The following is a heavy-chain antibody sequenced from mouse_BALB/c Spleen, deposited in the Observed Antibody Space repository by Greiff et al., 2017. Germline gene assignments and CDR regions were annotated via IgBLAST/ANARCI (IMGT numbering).Heavy chain of an antibody. D-gene: IGHD1-1*01. V-gene: IGHV5-9-4*01. Sequence: VQLKESGGGLVKPGGSLKLSCAASGFTFSSYAMSWVRQSPEKRLEWVAEISSGGSYTYYPDTVTGRFTISRDNAKNTLYLEMSSLRSEDTAMYYCAREDYGSRGNYAMDYWGQGTSVTVSS. CDR3: AREDYGSRGNYAMDY. CDR2: ISSGGSYT. J-gene: IGHJ4*01. CDR1: GFTFSSYA.